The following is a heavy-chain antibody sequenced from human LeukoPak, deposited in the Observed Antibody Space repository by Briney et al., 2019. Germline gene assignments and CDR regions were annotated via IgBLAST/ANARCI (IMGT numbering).Heavy chain of an antibody. D-gene: IGHD3-3*01. Sequence: GGSLRLSCAASGFTFSTYSMSWVRQAPGKGLEWVSSISSSSNYMYYADSVKGRFTISRDNAKNMVYLQMNSLRAADTAVYHCAKNSVFGVVILAYFQHWGQGTLVTVSS. CDR1: GFTFSTYS. V-gene: IGHV3-21*04. CDR3: AKNSVFGVVILAYFQH. J-gene: IGHJ1*01. CDR2: ISSSSNYM.